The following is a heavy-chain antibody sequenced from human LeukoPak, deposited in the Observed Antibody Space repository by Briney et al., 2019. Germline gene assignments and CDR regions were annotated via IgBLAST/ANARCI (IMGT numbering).Heavy chain of an antibody. CDR2: IYYSGST. D-gene: IGHD5-12*01. J-gene: IGHJ5*02. CDR1: GGSFSGYY. V-gene: IGHV4-34*09. Sequence: SETLSLTCAVYGGSFSGYYWSWIRQPPGKGLEWIGYIYYSGSTYYNPSLKSRVTISVDTSKNQFSLKLSSVTAADTAVYYCARFSWLQPYNWFDPWGQGTLVTVSS. CDR3: ARFSWLQPYNWFDP.